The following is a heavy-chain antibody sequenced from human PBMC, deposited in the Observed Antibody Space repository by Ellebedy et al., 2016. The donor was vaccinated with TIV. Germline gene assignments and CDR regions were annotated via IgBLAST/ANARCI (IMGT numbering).Heavy chain of an antibody. J-gene: IGHJ4*02. Sequence: GESLKISCAASGFTFRDSYMSWVRQPPGKGLEWVALISVSNIYTNYADSVKGRFTISRDNAKNSLYLQMNSLRAEDTAVYYCVRARNYALDSWGQGTLVTVSS. D-gene: IGHD3-16*01. CDR1: GFTFRDSY. CDR3: VRARNYALDS. V-gene: IGHV3-11*06. CDR2: ISVSNIYT.